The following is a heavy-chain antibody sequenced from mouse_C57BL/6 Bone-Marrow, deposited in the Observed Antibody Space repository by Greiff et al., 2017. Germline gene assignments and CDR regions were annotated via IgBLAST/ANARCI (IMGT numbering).Heavy chain of an antibody. D-gene: IGHD3-3*01. V-gene: IGHV1-69*01. J-gene: IGHJ4*01. CDR2: IAPSDSYP. CDR1: GYTFTSYW. CDR3: AGGPYAMDY. Sequence: VQLQQPGAELVMPGASVKLSCKASGYTFTSYWMHWVKQRPGQGLEWIGEIAPSDSYPNYNQKFKVKSTLTVDKSSSTAYMQLSSLTSEDSAVYYCAGGPYAMDYWGQGTSVTVSS.